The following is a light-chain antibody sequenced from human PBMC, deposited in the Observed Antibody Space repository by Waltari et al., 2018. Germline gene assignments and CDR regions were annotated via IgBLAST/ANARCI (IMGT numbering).Light chain of an antibody. CDR3: QQYNTLPVT. Sequence: MQVTQFPSSLSASVGDRVTITCQASQDINNFLNWYQQKPGKAPKVVVYDAFNLATGVPSRFSGGGSGTDFTFTISSLQPEDIATYYCQQYNTLPVTFGGGTKVEIK. CDR1: QDINNF. CDR2: DAF. J-gene: IGKJ4*01. V-gene: IGKV1-33*01.